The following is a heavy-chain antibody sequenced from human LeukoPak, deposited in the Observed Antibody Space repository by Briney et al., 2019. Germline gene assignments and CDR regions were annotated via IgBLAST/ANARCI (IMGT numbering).Heavy chain of an antibody. J-gene: IGHJ4*02. V-gene: IGHV3-30*03. CDR2: ISYDGSNK. CDR1: GFTFSSYG. CDR3: ARDGFGIAAE. Sequence: GGSLRLSCAASGFTFSSYGMHWVRQAPGKGLEWVAVISYDGSNKYYADSVKGRFTISRDNAKNSLYLQMNSLRAEDTAVYYCARDGFGIAAEWGQGTLVTVSS. D-gene: IGHD6-13*01.